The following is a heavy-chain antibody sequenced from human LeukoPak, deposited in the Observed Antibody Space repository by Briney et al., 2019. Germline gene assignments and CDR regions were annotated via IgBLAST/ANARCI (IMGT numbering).Heavy chain of an antibody. CDR3: ARDIVVVTAIGPHNYYYGMDV. CDR2: ISSSGSII. Sequence: QPGGSLRLSCAASGFTFSSYEMNWVRQAPGKGLEWVSYISSSGSIIYYADSVKGRFTISRDNAKNSLYLQMNSLRAEDTAVYYCARDIVVVTAIGPHNYYYGMDVWGQGTTVTVSS. V-gene: IGHV3-48*03. J-gene: IGHJ6*02. CDR1: GFTFSSYE. D-gene: IGHD2-21*02.